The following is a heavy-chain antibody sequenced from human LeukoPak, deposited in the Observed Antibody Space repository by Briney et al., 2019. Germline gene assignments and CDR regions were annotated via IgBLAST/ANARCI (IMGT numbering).Heavy chain of an antibody. CDR3: ARGGIKNYYYDSSGYYRHWFDL. CDR2: INHSGST. D-gene: IGHD3-22*01. V-gene: IGHV4-34*01. Sequence: SETLSLTCAVYGCSFSGYYLSWIRQAPGKGLEWIGEINHSGSTNYNPSLKNRVTISVDTSKNQFSLELSSVTAADTAVYSCARGGIKNYYYDSSGYYRHWFDLWGQGTLVTVSS. CDR1: GCSFSGYY. J-gene: IGHJ5*02.